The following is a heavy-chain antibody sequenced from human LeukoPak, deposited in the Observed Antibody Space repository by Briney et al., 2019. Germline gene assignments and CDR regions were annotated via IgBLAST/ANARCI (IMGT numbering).Heavy chain of an antibody. CDR2: ISAYNGNT. CDR3: ARKGRYYYDSSGYYRLDY. D-gene: IGHD3-22*01. J-gene: IGHJ4*02. CDR1: GYTFTSYG. V-gene: IGHV1-18*01. Sequence: ASVKVSCKASGYTFTSYGISWVRQAPGQGLEWMGWISAYNGNTNYAQKLQGRVTMATDTSTSTAYMELRSLRSDDTAVYYCARKGRYYYDSSGYYRLDYWGQGTLVTVSS.